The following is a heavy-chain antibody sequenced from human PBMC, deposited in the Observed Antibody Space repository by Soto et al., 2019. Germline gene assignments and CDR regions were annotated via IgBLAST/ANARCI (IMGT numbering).Heavy chain of an antibody. CDR3: ARPNRHYYYYGMDV. Sequence: QVQLVESGGGVVQPGRSLRLSCAASGFTFSSYAMHWVRQAPGKGLERLAVISYDGSNKYYADSVKGRFTISRDNSKNTLYLQMNSLRAEDTAVYYCARPNRHYYYYGMDVWCQGTTVTVSS. J-gene: IGHJ6*02. CDR2: ISYDGSNK. V-gene: IGHV3-30-3*01. D-gene: IGHD7-27*01. CDR1: GFTFSSYA.